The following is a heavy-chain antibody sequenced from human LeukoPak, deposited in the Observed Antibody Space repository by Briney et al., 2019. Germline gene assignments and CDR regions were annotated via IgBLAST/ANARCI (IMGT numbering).Heavy chain of an antibody. Sequence: PGGCLRLSCAASGFTFSSYGMHWVRQAPGKGLEWVAVISYDGSNKYYADSVKGRFTISRDNSKNTLYLQMNSLRAEDTAVYYCAKIELRAAILAFDIWGQGTMVTVSS. CDR3: AKIELRAAILAFDI. CDR1: GFTFSSYG. V-gene: IGHV3-30*18. CDR2: ISYDGSNK. J-gene: IGHJ3*02. D-gene: IGHD2-2*02.